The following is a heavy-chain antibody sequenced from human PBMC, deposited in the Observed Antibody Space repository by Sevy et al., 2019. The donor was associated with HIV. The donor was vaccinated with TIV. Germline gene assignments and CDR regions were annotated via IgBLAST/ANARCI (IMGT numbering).Heavy chain of an antibody. CDR1: GFTFTRHG. Sequence: GGSLRLSCVASGFTFTRHGMHWVRQAPGKGLEWVAIIWYDGSEKYYADSVKGRFTISRENSKNTLYLQMNSLRAEDRAVYYCAKDFGEYLLLSWRAFDIWGQGTMVTVSS. J-gene: IGHJ3*02. V-gene: IGHV3-33*06. D-gene: IGHD2-2*01. CDR3: AKDFGEYLLLSWRAFDI. CDR2: IWYDGSEK.